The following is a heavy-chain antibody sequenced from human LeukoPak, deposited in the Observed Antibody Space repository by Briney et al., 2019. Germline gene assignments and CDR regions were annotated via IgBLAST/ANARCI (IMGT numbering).Heavy chain of an antibody. CDR1: GFTFSAYE. Sequence: GGSLRLSCAVSGFTFSAYEMHWVRQAPGKGLDWVAVVKNDGSFISYAASVKGRFTISRDNSKNTVVLQMNSLRAEDTAVYYCARGLQLYSSGQAGGYWGQGTLVTVSS. CDR2: VKNDGSFI. D-gene: IGHD6-19*01. J-gene: IGHJ4*02. V-gene: IGHV3-30*03. CDR3: ARGLQLYSSGQAGGY.